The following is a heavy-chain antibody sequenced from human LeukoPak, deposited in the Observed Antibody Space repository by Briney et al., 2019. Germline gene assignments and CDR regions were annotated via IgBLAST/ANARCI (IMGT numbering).Heavy chain of an antibody. V-gene: IGHV4-34*01. CDR2: INHSGST. J-gene: IGHJ2*01. CDR1: GGSFSGYY. CDR3: ARGLSCSSTSCYNGHWYFDL. Sequence: KPSETLSLTCAVYGGSFSGYYWSWIRQPPGKGREWSGEINHSGSTNYNPSLKSRVTISVDTSKNQFSLKLSSVTAADTAVYYCARGLSCSSTSCYNGHWYFDLWGRGTLVTVSS. D-gene: IGHD2-2*02.